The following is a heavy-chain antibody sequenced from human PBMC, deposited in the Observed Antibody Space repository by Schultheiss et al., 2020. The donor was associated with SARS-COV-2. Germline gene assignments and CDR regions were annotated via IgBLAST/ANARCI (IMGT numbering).Heavy chain of an antibody. V-gene: IGHV4-59*12. J-gene: IGHJ4*02. D-gene: IGHD6-6*01. CDR1: GGSISSYY. CDR2: IYYSGST. Sequence: SETLSLTCTVSGGSISSYYWSWIRQHPGKGLEWIGYIYYSGSTNYNPSLKSRVTISVDTSKNQFSLKLSSVTAADTAVYYCARELSSSWWYFDYWGQGTLVTVSS. CDR3: ARELSSSWWYFDY.